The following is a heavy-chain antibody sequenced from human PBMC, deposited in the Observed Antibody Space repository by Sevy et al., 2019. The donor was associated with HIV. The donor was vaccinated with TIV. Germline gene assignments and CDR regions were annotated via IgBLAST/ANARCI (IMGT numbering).Heavy chain of an antibody. J-gene: IGHJ6*02. Sequence: ASVKVSCKASGGTFSNYAISWVRQAPGQGLEWMGGFIPMFDTANSAQKFQGRVTLTADGSTSTAYMVLSSLRSEDTAVYYCASRCYESSGYSPLYYYGMDVWGQGTTVTVSS. CDR2: FIPMFDTA. D-gene: IGHD3-22*01. CDR3: ASRCYESSGYSPLYYYGMDV. V-gene: IGHV1-69*13. CDR1: GGTFSNYA.